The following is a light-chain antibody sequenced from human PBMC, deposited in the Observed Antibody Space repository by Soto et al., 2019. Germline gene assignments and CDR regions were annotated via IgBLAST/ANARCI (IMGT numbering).Light chain of an antibody. Sequence: QSVLTQPPSVSGSPGQSVTISCPGTSSDVGKYDRVSWYQQPPGTAPKLIIYEVINRPSGVPARFSGSKSGNTASLTISGLQAEDEADYYCSSYMSTSRYVFGAGTKVTVL. CDR2: EVI. CDR1: SSDVGKYDR. J-gene: IGLJ1*01. V-gene: IGLV2-18*02. CDR3: SSYMSTSRYV.